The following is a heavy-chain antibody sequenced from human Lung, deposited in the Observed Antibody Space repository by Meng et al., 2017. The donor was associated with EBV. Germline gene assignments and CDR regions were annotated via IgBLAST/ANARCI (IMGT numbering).Heavy chain of an antibody. CDR1: GYTFTDYF. CDR2: INPNNGGT. V-gene: IGHV1-46*01. CDR3: AREKSPGHFDY. Sequence: QWQLVQSGAEVMKPGASLRVSCRASGYTFTDYFLHWVRQAPGQGLEWLGTINPNNGGTNYAQRFQDRVTLTRDTSTSTVYMELSSLGSEDTALYYCAREKSPGHFDYLGQGILVTVSS. J-gene: IGHJ4*02.